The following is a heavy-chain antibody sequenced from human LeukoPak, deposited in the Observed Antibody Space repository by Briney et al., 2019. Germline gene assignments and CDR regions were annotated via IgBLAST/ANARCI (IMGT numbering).Heavy chain of an antibody. Sequence: GGSLRLSCAASGFTFSSYGMSWVRQAPGKGLEWVSAISGSGGSTYYADSVKGRFTISRDNSKNTLSLQMNSLRAEDTAIYYCAKASNTWNYFDYWGQGTLVTVSS. V-gene: IGHV3-23*01. CDR3: AKASNTWNYFDY. J-gene: IGHJ4*02. CDR2: ISGSGGST. D-gene: IGHD1-1*01. CDR1: GFTFSSYG.